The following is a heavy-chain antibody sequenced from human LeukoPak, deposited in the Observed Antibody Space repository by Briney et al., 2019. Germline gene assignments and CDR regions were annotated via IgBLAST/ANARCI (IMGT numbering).Heavy chain of an antibody. CDR2: IYSGGSP. D-gene: IGHD2-21*02. J-gene: IGHJ4*02. CDR3: AREGYCGGDCFLY. CDR1: GFTVSNNY. Sequence: HAGGSLRLSCAASGFTVSNNYMIWVRQAPGKGLEGVSLIYSGGSPEYAESVKGRFTISTDNSKNTLYLEMNSLRAADTAVYYCAREGYCGGDCFLYWGQGTLVTVSS. V-gene: IGHV3-66*01.